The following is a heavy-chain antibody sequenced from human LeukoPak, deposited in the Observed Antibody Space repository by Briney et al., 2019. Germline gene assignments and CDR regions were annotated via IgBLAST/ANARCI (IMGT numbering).Heavy chain of an antibody. CDR3: ARVQRGDYHIDPFDY. J-gene: IGHJ4*02. CDR2: IYYSGST. Sequence: SETLSLTCTVSGYSISSGYYWGWIRQPPGKGLEWIGYIYYSGSTNYNPSLKSRVTISVDTSKNQFTLKLSAVTAADTAMYYCARVQRGDYHIDPFDYWGQGTLVTVSS. CDR1: GYSISSGYY. V-gene: IGHV4-38-2*02. D-gene: IGHD2-21*02.